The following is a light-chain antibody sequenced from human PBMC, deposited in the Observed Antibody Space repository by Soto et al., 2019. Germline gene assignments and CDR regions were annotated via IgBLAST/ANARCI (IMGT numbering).Light chain of an antibody. J-gene: IGLJ1*01. Sequence: QSALTQPRSVSGSPGQSVTISCTGTSSDVGNYNYVSWYQEHPGKAPKLIIFDVSQRPSGVPDRFSGSKSANTASLTISGLQAEDEADYYCCSYAGRYGFVFGIGTKVTVL. CDR2: DVS. CDR1: SSDVGNYNY. V-gene: IGLV2-11*01. CDR3: CSYAGRYGFV.